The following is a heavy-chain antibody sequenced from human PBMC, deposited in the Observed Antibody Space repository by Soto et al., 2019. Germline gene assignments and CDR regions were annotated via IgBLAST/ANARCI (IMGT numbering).Heavy chain of an antibody. CDR3: ARESYCSGGSCYHTLEY. V-gene: IGHV1-18*01. CDR2: ISAYNGNT. CDR1: GYTFTSYG. J-gene: IGHJ4*01. D-gene: IGHD2-15*01. Sequence: QVQLVQSGAEVKKPGASVKVSCKASGYTFTSYGISWVRQAPGQGLEWMGWISAYNGNTNYAQKLQGRVTMTTDTTTSTDYMKLRSLRSDDTAENYCARESYCSGGSCYHTLEYWGQGTLVTVSS.